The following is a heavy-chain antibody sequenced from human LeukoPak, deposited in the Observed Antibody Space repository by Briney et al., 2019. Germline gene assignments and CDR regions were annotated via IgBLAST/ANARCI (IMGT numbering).Heavy chain of an antibody. D-gene: IGHD3-22*01. Sequence: ASVKVSCKASGGTFSSYAISWVRQAPGQGLEWMGRIIPILGIANYAQKFQGRVTITADKSTSTAYMELSSLRSEDTAVYYCARDKVPDKITIIVGRNAFDIWGQGTMVTVSS. J-gene: IGHJ3*02. CDR1: GGTFSSYA. CDR3: ARDKVPDKITIIVGRNAFDI. CDR2: IIPILGIA. V-gene: IGHV1-69*04.